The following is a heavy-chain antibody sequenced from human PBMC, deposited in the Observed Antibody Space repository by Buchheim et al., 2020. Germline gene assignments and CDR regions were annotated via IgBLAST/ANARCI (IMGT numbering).Heavy chain of an antibody. Sequence: QVQLVESGGGVVQPGRSLRLSCAASGFTFSSYGMHWVRQAPGKGLEWVAVIWYDGSNKYYADSVKGRFTISRDNSKSTLYLQMNSLRAEDTAVYYCARGDNWNYGQGYYYYYGMDVWGQGTT. CDR3: ARGDNWNYGQGYYYYYGMDV. J-gene: IGHJ6*02. CDR1: GFTFSSYG. V-gene: IGHV3-33*01. D-gene: IGHD1-7*01. CDR2: IWYDGSNK.